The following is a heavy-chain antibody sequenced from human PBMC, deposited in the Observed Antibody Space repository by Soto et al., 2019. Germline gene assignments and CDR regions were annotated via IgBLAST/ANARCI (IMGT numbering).Heavy chain of an antibody. V-gene: IGHV3-53*04. Sequence: GGSLRLSCAASGFTVSSNYMSWVRQAPGKGLEWVSVIYSGGSTYYADSVKGRFTISRHNSKNTLYLQMNSLRAEDTAVYYCARGSPADPNYYYYYYMDVWGKGTTVTVSS. CDR1: GFTVSSNY. J-gene: IGHJ6*03. CDR3: ARGSPADPNYYYYYYMDV. CDR2: IYSGGST.